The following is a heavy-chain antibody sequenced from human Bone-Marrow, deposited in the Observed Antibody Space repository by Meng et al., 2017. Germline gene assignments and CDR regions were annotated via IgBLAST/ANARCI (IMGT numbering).Heavy chain of an antibody. J-gene: IGHJ3*02. Sequence: LVGMGGGVVPPGRSLRLSCAASGFTFSSYAMHWVRQAPGKGLEWVAVISYDGSNKYYADSVKGRFTISRDNSKNTLYLQMNSLRAEDTAVYYCARDRKTRAPDAFDIWGQGTMVTVPS. CDR3: ARDRKTRAPDAFDI. CDR1: GFTFSSYA. CDR2: ISYDGSNK. V-gene: IGHV3-30*04.